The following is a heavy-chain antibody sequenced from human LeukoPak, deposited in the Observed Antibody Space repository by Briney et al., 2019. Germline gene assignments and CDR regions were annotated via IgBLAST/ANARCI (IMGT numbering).Heavy chain of an antibody. J-gene: IGHJ4*02. CDR1: GGSFSGYY. Sequence: SETLSLTCAVYGGSFSGYYWSWLRHPPGKGLEWIGEINHSGSTNYNPSLKSRVTISVDTSKNQFSLKLSSVTAADTAVYYCARGFYVIAAHYFDYWGQGTLVTVSS. D-gene: IGHD6-6*01. V-gene: IGHV4-34*01. CDR2: INHSGST. CDR3: ARGFYVIAAHYFDY.